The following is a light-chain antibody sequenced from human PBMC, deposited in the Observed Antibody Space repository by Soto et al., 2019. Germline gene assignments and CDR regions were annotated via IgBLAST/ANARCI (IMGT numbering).Light chain of an antibody. CDR1: SSDVGGYNY. CDR3: SSYTSSSNLVV. V-gene: IGLV2-14*01. CDR2: EVS. Sequence: QSALTQPASVSWSPGQSITISCTGTSSDVGGYNYVSWYQQHPGKAPKLMIYEVSNRPSGVSNRFSGSKSGNTASLTISGLQAEDEADYYCSSYTSSSNLVVFGGGTKLTVL. J-gene: IGLJ2*01.